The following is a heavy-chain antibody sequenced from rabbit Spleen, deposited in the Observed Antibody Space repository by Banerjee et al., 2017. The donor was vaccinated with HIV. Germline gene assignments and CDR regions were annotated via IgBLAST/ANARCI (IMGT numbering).Heavy chain of an antibody. CDR2: IDTGSSGFT. Sequence: QEQLEESGGDLVKPGASLTLTCTASGVSFSFSSYICWVRQAPGKGLEWIACIDTGSSGFTYFATWAKGRFTCSKTSSTTVTLQVTRLTAADTATYFCARDTSSSFSSYGMDLWGPGTLVT. CDR1: GVSFSFSSY. CDR3: ARDTSSSFSSYGMDL. J-gene: IGHJ6*01. D-gene: IGHD1-1*01. V-gene: IGHV1S45*01.